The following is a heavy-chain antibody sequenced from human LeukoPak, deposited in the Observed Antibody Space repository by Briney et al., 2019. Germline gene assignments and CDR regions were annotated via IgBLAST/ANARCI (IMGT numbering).Heavy chain of an antibody. CDR3: ARSPKWRDSSGYNYSWFDP. CDR1: GFTFSSYW. V-gene: IGHV3-7*01. J-gene: IGHJ5*02. Sequence: PGGSLRLSCAASGFTFSSYWMSWVRQPPGRGLEWGANIKQDGSEKYYVDSVKGRFTISRDNSKKTLYLQMNSLRAEDTAVYFCARSPKWRDSSGYNYSWFDPWGQGTPVTVSS. D-gene: IGHD3-22*01. CDR2: IKQDGSEK.